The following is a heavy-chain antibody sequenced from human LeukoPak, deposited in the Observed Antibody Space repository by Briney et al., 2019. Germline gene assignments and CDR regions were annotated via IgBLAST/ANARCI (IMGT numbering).Heavy chain of an antibody. Sequence: AGGSLRLSCAASGFTFTSYTMAWVRQAPGKGLEWVSAISGGGDSTYYADSVKGRFTISRDNSKNTVNLQMNSLRGEDTAVYYCSADIAVVRAIIWGQGTLVTVSS. J-gene: IGHJ4*02. CDR1: GFTFTSYT. D-gene: IGHD2-15*01. CDR2: ISGGGDST. CDR3: SADIAVVRAII. V-gene: IGHV3-23*01.